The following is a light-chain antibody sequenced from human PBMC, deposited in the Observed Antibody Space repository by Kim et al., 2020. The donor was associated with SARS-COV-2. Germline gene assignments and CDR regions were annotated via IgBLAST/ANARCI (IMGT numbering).Light chain of an antibody. CDR3: QAWDSSIVV. CDR1: KLGDKY. CDR2: QDS. J-gene: IGLJ2*01. V-gene: IGLV3-1*01. Sequence: SYELTQPPSVSGSPGQTASITCSGDKLGDKYACWYQQKPGQSPVLVIYQDSKRPSGIPERFSGSNSGNTATLTISGTQAMDEADYYCQAWDSSIVVFGGG.